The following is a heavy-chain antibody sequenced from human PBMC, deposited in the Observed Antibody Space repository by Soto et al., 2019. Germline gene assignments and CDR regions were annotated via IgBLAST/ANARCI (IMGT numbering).Heavy chain of an antibody. CDR1: GVSFISYA. Sequence: VKGSDAASGVSFISYAIIWVRRAPGQGLEWMGGIIPIFGTANYAQKFQGRVTITADESTSTAYMELSSLRSEDTAVYYSARLISIAEGLDYCGQGTLVTVSS. CDR3: ARLISIAEGLDY. D-gene: IGHD6-6*01. V-gene: IGHV1-69*13. CDR2: IIPIFGTA. J-gene: IGHJ4*02.